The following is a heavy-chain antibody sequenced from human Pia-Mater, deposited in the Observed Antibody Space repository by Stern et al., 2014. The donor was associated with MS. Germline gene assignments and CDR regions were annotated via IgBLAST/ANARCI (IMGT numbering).Heavy chain of an antibody. CDR3: ARDEGIGGYFDY. V-gene: IGHV3-33*01. D-gene: IGHD1-26*01. Sequence: VQLLESGGGVVQPGRSLRLSCAASGFTFSSYGMHWVRQAPGQGLEWVAVIWYDGSDKYYADSVKGRFTISRDNSKNTLYLQMNSLRAEDTAVYYCARDEGIGGYFDYWGQGTLVTVSS. CDR2: IWYDGSDK. J-gene: IGHJ4*02. CDR1: GFTFSSYG.